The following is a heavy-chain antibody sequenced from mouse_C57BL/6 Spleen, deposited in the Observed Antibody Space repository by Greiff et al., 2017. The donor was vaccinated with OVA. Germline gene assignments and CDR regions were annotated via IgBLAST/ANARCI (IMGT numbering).Heavy chain of an antibody. D-gene: IGHD1-1*01. J-gene: IGHJ1*03. CDR1: GYTFTTYP. CDR3: ASTTAGATGFDV. CDR2: FHPYNDDT. V-gene: IGHV1-47*01. Sequence: VQLVESGAELVKPGASVKMSCKASGYTFTTYPIEWMKQNHGKSLEWIGNFHPYNDDTKYNEKFKGKATLTVDKSSSTVYLELSRLTSDDSAVYYCASTTAGATGFDVWGTGTTVTVSS.